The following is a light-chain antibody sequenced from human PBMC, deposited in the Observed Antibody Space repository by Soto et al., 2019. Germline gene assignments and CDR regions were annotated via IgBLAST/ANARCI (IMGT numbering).Light chain of an antibody. V-gene: IGKV1-27*01. CDR3: QKYNSAPWT. CDR2: AAS. CDR1: QGIAKS. J-gene: IGKJ1*01. Sequence: DIKMTKSPSSLSASVGDRVTITCRASQGIAKSLAWYQQKPGKVPKLLIYAASTLQSGVPSRFSGSGSGTDFTLTISSLQPEDVATYDCQKYNSAPWTFGQGNKVEIK.